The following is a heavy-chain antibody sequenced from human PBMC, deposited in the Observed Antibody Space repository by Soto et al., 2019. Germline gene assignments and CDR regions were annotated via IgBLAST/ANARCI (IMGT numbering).Heavy chain of an antibody. J-gene: IGHJ5*01. CDR3: ARGRYCLTGRYFSNWFDS. CDR2: IYKSATT. D-gene: IGHD7-27*01. CDR1: GDSISNLDYF. V-gene: IGHV4-30-4*01. Sequence: PSETLSLTCSVSGDSISNLDYFWAWIRQPPGQALEYIGYIYKSATTYYNPSVESRVAISVDTSKSQFSLNVTSVTAADTAVYFCARGRYCLTGRYFSNWFDSWGQGALVTVSS.